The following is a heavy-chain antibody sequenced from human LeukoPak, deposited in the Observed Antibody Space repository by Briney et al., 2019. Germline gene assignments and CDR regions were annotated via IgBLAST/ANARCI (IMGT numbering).Heavy chain of an antibody. CDR1: GFTFSSYW. CDR2: IKQDGSEK. D-gene: IGHD1-26*01. V-gene: IGHV3-7*03. CDR3: TTDPLGIVGAKWTRGPKSRGFDY. J-gene: IGHJ4*02. Sequence: GGSLRLSCAASGFTFSSYWMSWVRQAPGKGLERVANIKQDGSEKYYVDSVKGRFTISRDNAKNSLYLQMNSLRAEDTAVYYCTTDPLGIVGAKWTRGPKSRGFDYWGQGTLVTVSS.